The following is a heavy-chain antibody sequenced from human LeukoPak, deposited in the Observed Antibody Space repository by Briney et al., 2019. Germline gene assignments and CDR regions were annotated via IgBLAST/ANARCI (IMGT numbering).Heavy chain of an antibody. V-gene: IGHV1-69*06. CDR2: IIPIFGTA. CDR1: GGTFSSYA. J-gene: IGHJ5*02. CDR3: AVGQQLVRETYSYTQSPRGEFDP. Sequence: SVKVSCKASGGTFSSYAISWVRQAPGQGLEWMGGIIPIFGTANYAQKFQGRVTITADKSTSTAYMELSSLRSEDTAVYYCAVGQQLVRETYSYTQSPRGEFDPWGQGTLVTVSS. D-gene: IGHD6-13*01.